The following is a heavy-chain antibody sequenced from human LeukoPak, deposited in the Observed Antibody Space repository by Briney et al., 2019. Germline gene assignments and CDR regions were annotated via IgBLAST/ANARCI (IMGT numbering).Heavy chain of an antibody. CDR2: MNPNSGNT. J-gene: IGHJ4*02. Sequence: ASVKVSCKASGYTFTSYDINWLRQATGQGLEWMGWMNPNSGNTGYAQKFQGRVTMTRNTSMSTAYMELSSLRSEDTAVCYCAIRTPVDIVATLGERVKKGLDYWGQGTLVTVSS. D-gene: IGHD5-12*01. CDR3: AIRTPVDIVATLGERVKKGLDY. CDR1: GYTFTSYD. V-gene: IGHV1-8*01.